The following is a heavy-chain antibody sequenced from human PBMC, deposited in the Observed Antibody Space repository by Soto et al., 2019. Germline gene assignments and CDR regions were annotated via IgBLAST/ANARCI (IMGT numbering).Heavy chain of an antibody. CDR1: GGSISSSDFY. J-gene: IGHJ5*02. V-gene: IGHV4-39*01. Sequence: SETLSLTCTVSGGSISSSDFYWGWLRQTPGKGLEFIGSMYYSGTTYYNPSLKSRVTISIDTSKNQFTLKLISVTAADTAVYYCAVVDSTGNWFAPWGEGALVTVSS. CDR2: MYYSGTT. CDR3: AVVDSTGNWFAP. D-gene: IGHD6-25*01.